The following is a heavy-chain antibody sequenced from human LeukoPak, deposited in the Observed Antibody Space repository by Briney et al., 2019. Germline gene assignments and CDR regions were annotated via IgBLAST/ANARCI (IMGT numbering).Heavy chain of an antibody. CDR2: IYSSGTS. CDR3: ARGYGEGTRDAFDI. J-gene: IGHJ3*02. V-gene: IGHV4-4*07. D-gene: IGHD4-17*01. CDR1: GGSISNYL. Sequence: SETLSLTCAVSGGSISNYLWSWVRQPAGKGLEWIGRIYSSGTSYYNPSLKSRVTMSVDTSKNQFSLKLGSVTAADTAVYYCARGYGEGTRDAFDIWGLGKMVTVSS.